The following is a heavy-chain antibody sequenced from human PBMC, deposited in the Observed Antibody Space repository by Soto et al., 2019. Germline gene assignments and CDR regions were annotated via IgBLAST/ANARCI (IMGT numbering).Heavy chain of an antibody. Sequence: SETLSLTCTVSGGSISSGGYYWRWIRQHPGKGLEWIGYTYYSGSTYYNPSLKSRVTISVDTSKNQFSLKLSSVTAADTAVYYCASLYYDFWSGYQPYYYGMDVWGQGTTVTVSS. J-gene: IGHJ6*02. CDR2: TYYSGST. CDR3: ASLYYDFWSGYQPYYYGMDV. CDR1: GGSISSGGYY. V-gene: IGHV4-31*03. D-gene: IGHD3-3*01.